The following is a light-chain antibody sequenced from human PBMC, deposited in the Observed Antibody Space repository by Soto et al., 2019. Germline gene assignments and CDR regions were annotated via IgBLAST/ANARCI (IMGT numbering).Light chain of an antibody. CDR3: QQYNTYGT. J-gene: IGKJ4*01. Sequence: DIQMTQSPSTLSASVGDRVTITCRASQSISSWLAWYQQKPGKAPNLLIYKAASLESGVPSMFSGGGSGTEITLTISSLQPDDFATYYCQQYNTYGTFGGGTKVEIK. CDR1: QSISSW. CDR2: KAA. V-gene: IGKV1-5*03.